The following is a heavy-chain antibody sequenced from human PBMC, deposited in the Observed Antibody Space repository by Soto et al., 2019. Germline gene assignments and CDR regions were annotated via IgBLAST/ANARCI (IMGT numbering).Heavy chain of an antibody. J-gene: IGHJ4*02. CDR2: IYYSGST. V-gene: IGHV4-30-4*01. CDR3: ARGRYYDSSGYYCI. CDR1: GGSISSGDYY. Sequence: SETLSLTCTVSGGSISSGDYYWSWIRQPPGKGLEWIGYIYYSGSTYYNPSLKSRVTISVDTSKNQFSLKLSSVTAADTAVYYCARGRYYDSSGYYCIWGQGILVTVSS. D-gene: IGHD3-22*01.